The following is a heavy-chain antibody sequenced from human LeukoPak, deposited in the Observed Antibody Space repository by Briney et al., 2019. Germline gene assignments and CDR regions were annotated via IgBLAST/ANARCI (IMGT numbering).Heavy chain of an antibody. CDR2: IYYSGST. V-gene: IGHV4-31*03. J-gene: IGHJ6*02. Sequence: TLSLTCTVSGGSISSGGYYWSWLPQDPGKGLEWIVYIYYSGSTYYNPSLKSRVTISVDTSKNQFSLKLSSVTAADTAVYYCAKGAVRYGMDVWGQGTTVTVSS. CDR3: AKGAVRYGMDV. CDR1: GGSISSGGYY.